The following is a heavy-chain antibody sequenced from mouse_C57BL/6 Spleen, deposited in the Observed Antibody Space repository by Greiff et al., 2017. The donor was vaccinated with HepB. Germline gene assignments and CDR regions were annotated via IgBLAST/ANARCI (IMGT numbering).Heavy chain of an antibody. J-gene: IGHJ3*01. CDR1: GFSFNTYA. Sequence: DVKLVESGGGLVQPKGSLKLSCAASGFSFNTYAMNWVRQAPGKGLEWVARIRSKSNNYATYYADSVKDRFTISRDDSESMLYLQMNNLKTEDTAMYYCVIGDGTWFAYWGQGTLVTVSA. CDR3: VIGDGTWFAY. V-gene: IGHV10-1*01. CDR2: IRSKSNNYAT. D-gene: IGHD2-3*01.